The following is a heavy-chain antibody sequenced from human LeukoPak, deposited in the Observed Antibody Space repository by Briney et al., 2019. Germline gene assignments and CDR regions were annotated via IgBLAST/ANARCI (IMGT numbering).Heavy chain of an antibody. J-gene: IGHJ4*02. D-gene: IGHD2-2*01. CDR1: GFTFGVYA. Sequence: GGSLRLSCTASGFTFGVYAMSWVRQAPGKGLEWVGIIRSKGYGGTTDYAASVKVRFTISRDDSKSIAYLQMNSLQAAASAVHSCARGQGLPGAIPREYFDYWRQGTLVTVSS. CDR2: IRSKGYGGTT. V-gene: IGHV3-49*04. CDR3: ARGQGLPGAIPREYFDY.